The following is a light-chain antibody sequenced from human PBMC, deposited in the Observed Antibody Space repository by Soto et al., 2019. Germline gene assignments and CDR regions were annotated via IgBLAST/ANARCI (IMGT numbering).Light chain of an antibody. Sequence: EVVMTQSPAILSVSPGERATLSCRASQSVGINVAWYQQKPGQAPRLLIYGASTRATGSTDRFSASGSATAFTLTSSSLQSEDFAVYYCQQYNDWPRTFGQGTKVDIK. CDR2: GAS. CDR1: QSVGIN. J-gene: IGKJ1*01. CDR3: QQYNDWPRT. V-gene: IGKV3-15*01.